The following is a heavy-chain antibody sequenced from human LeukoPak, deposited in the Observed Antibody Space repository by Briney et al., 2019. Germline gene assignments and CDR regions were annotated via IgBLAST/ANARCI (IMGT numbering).Heavy chain of an antibody. J-gene: IGHJ4*02. CDR3: ATGGAPGGRFEN. D-gene: IGHD1-26*01. CDR2: MKEDGTEI. Sequence: GGSLRLSCVVSGFTFSWSTTTWVRQAPGKGPEWVAKMKEDGTEIHYVDSVKGRFTISRDNAKNSLYLEMNSLRVEDTAVYYCATGGAPGGRFENWGQGMLVTVSS. V-gene: IGHV3-7*01. CDR1: GFTFSWST.